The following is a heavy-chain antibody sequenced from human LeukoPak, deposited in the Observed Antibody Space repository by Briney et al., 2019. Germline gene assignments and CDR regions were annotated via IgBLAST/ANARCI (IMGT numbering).Heavy chain of an antibody. CDR1: GGTFSSYA. V-gene: IGHV1-69*04. Sequence: SVTLSCTASGGTFSSYAISWVRQAPGQGLEWMGRIIPILGIANYAQKFQGRVTITADKSTSTAYMELSSLRSEDTAVYYCARAARGYSYGYSTRYYYGMDVWGQGTTVTVSS. D-gene: IGHD5-18*01. CDR3: ARAARGYSYGYSTRYYYGMDV. J-gene: IGHJ6*02. CDR2: IIPILGIA.